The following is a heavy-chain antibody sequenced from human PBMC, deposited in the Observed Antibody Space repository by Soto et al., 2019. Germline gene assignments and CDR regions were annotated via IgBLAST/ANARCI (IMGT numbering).Heavy chain of an antibody. Sequence: QVQLVQSGAEVKKPGASVKVSCKASGYTFTSYGISWVRQAPGQGLEWMGWISAYNGNTNYAQKLQGRVTMTTDTSTSTAYMELRSLRSDDTAVYYCARVNAGEGSSSWYPYYYYGMDVWGQGTTVTVSS. J-gene: IGHJ6*02. CDR2: ISAYNGNT. CDR1: GYTFTSYG. V-gene: IGHV1-18*01. CDR3: ARVNAGEGSSSWYPYYYYGMDV. D-gene: IGHD6-13*01.